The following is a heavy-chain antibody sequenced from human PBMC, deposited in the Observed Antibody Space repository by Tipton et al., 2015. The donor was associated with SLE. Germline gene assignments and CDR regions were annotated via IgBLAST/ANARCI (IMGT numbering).Heavy chain of an antibody. D-gene: IGHD4-17*01. CDR3: ARLTSYGDCFDY. CDR2: IHYSGST. V-gene: IGHV4-59*08. CDR1: GGSIGSYY. J-gene: IGHJ4*02. Sequence: TLSLTCTVSGGSIGSYYWTWIRQPPGKEMEYIGHIHYSGSTRYNPSLKSRVTFSLDTSENQFSLKLNSVTAADTAVYFCARLTSYGDCFDYWGPGRLVIVSS.